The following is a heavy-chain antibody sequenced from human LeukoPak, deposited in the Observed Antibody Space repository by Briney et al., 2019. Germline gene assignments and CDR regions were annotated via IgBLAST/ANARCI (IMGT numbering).Heavy chain of an antibody. CDR3: AKTARVAAH. CDR2: IYYTGET. CDR1: GDSITSFY. J-gene: IGHJ4*02. D-gene: IGHD2-15*01. Sequence: PSETLSLTCTVSGDSITSFYRSWIRQSPGKGLEYLGYIYYTGETNYNPPLRSRLTMSLDTSRNQYSLKLTSVTAADTAVYFCAKTARVAAHWGQGILVTVSS. V-gene: IGHV4-59*08.